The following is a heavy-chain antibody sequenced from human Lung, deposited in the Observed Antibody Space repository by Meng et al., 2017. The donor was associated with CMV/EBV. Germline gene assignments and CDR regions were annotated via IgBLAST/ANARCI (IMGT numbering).Heavy chain of an antibody. CDR1: GASVSGGGFC. CDR3: ARRQGADYVAGDS. V-gene: IGHV4-30-2*05. Sequence: VSGASVSGGGFCSAWVRRSPGKGLGWIGNIGHIENPYYNPSLNSRLTISLGTSNNQFSLMLTSVAAADTAVCYCARRQGADYVAGDSWGQGALVTVSS. CDR2: IGHIENP. D-gene: IGHD4-17*01. J-gene: IGHJ5*01.